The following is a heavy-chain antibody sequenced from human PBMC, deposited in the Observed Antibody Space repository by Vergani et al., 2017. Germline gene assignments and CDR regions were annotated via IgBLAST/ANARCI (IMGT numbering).Heavy chain of an antibody. CDR2: IIPIFGTA. CDR1: GGTFSSYA. J-gene: IGHJ3*02. D-gene: IGHD4-23*01. V-gene: IGHV1-69*13. CDR3: AGDRAYDYGGNSGVDAFDI. Sequence: QVQLVQSGAEVKKPGSSVKVSCKASGGTFSSYAISWVRQAPGQGLEWMGRIIPIFGTANYAQTFQGRVTITADESTSTAYMELSSLRSEDTAVYYCAGDRAYDYGGNSGVDAFDIWGQGTMVTVSS.